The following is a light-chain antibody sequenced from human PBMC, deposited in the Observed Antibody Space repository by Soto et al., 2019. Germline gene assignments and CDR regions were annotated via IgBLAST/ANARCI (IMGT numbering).Light chain of an antibody. CDR1: QTISSW. CDR3: QRYNSYSEG. V-gene: IGKV1-5*03. CDR2: KAS. J-gene: IGKJ1*01. Sequence: DIPMTQSPSTLSGSVGDRVTITCRASQTISSWLAWYQQKPGKAPKLLIYKASTLKSGVPSRCSGSGSGTEFPLTISSLQADDFATYYCQRYNSYSEGFGQGKKVELK.